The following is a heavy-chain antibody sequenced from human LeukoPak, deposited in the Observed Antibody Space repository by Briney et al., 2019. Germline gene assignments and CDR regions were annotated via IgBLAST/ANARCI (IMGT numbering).Heavy chain of an antibody. V-gene: IGHV3-30-3*01. CDR2: ISYDGSNK. CDR3: AREIWPRLLADAFNI. Sequence: TGGSLRLSCAASGFTFSSYAMHWVRQAPGKGLEWVAVISYDGSNKYYADSVKGRFTISRDNSKNTLYLQMNSLRAEDTAVYYCAREIWPRLLADAFNIGGKGTMVPV. J-gene: IGHJ3*02. D-gene: IGHD6-25*01. CDR1: GFTFSSYA.